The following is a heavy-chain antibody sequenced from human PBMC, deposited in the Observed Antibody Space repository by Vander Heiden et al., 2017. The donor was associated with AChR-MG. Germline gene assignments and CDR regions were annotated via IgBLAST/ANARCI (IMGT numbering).Heavy chain of an antibody. CDR1: GNIFTNYA. J-gene: IGHJ4*02. CDR3: ARGYCSSTSCQYYIDY. V-gene: IGHV1-3*01. D-gene: IGHD2-2*01. CDR2: IDAGNGDT. Sequence: QVQFVQSGAEVKKPGASVKVSCMASGNIFTNYAIHWVRQAPGQRLEWMGWIDAGNGDTKYSQKFQGRVTITRDTSASTAYMEVSSLRSEDTAVYYCARGYCSSTSCQYYIDYWGQGTLVTVSS.